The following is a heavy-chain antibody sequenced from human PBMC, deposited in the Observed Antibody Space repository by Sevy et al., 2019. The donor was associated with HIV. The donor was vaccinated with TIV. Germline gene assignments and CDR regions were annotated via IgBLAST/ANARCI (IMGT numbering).Heavy chain of an antibody. CDR1: GFTFSNYA. Sequence: GGSLRLSCAASGFTFSNYAMNWVRQAPGKGLEWVSGISGSGGSGDKTNYADSVKGRFTISRDDSKNSLYLQMNSLRAEDTAVYSCALERLSSDVAEYFENWGQGTLVTVSS. CDR2: ISGSGGSGDKT. V-gene: IGHV3-23*01. D-gene: IGHD1-1*01. CDR3: ALERLSSDVAEYFEN. J-gene: IGHJ1*01.